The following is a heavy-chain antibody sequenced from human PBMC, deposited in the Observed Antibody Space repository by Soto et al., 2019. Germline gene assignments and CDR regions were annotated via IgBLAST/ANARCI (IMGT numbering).Heavy chain of an antibody. CDR1: GGSISRSSHY. J-gene: IGHJ4*02. D-gene: IGHD3-10*01. CDR2: NYYSGST. Sequence: QLQLQESGPGLVKPSETLSLTCTDSGGSISRSSHYWGLIRQPPGKGLEWIGSNYYSGSTQSNPSLTRRVTISVDTSKTQSSLKLSSVTAADTAAYYCATLWFGEADYWGQATLVTVSS. CDR3: ATLWFGEADY. V-gene: IGHV4-39*01.